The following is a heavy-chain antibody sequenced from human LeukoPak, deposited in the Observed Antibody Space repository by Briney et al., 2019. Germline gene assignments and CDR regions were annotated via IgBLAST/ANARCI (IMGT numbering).Heavy chain of an antibody. Sequence: PGGSLRLSCAASGFTFSSYAMSWVRQAPGKGLEWVSAISGSGGSTYYADSVKGGVTISRDNYKNTLYLQMNSLRAEDTAVYYCANSLDYGGKKYFDYWGQGTLVTVSS. V-gene: IGHV3-23*01. CDR3: ANSLDYGGKKYFDY. J-gene: IGHJ4*02. D-gene: IGHD4-23*01. CDR2: ISGSGGST. CDR1: GFTFSSYA.